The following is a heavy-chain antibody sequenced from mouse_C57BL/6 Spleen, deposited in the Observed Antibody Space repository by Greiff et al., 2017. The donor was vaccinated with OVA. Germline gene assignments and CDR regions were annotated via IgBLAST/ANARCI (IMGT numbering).Heavy chain of an antibody. CDR2: IWSDGST. Sequence: VQLKESGPGLVAPSQSLSITCTVSGFSLTSYGVHWVRQPPGKGLEWLVVIWSDGSTTYNSALKSRLSISKDNSKSQVFLKMNSLQTDDTAMYYCAREGDHGNFYFDYWGQGTTLTVSS. J-gene: IGHJ2*01. V-gene: IGHV2-6*03. D-gene: IGHD2-1*01. CDR1: GFSLTSYG. CDR3: AREGDHGNFYFDY.